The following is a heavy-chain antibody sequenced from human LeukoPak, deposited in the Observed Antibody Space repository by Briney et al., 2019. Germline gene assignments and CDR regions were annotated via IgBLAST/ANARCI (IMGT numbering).Heavy chain of an antibody. CDR2: ISYDGSNK. Sequence: GGSLRLSCAATGFTFSSFSMHWVRQAPGKGLEWVAVISYDGSNKYYADSVKGRFTISRDNSKNTLYLQMNSLRAEDTAVYYCAKDEVDGDYVYKFGYWGQGTLVTVSS. D-gene: IGHD4-17*01. CDR3: AKDEVDGDYVYKFGY. CDR1: GFTFSSFS. V-gene: IGHV3-30*18. J-gene: IGHJ4*02.